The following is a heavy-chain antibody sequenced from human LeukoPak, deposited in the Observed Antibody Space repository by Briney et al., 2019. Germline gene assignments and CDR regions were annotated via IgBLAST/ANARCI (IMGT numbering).Heavy chain of an antibody. CDR3: AREKMEVGYYGLDV. Sequence: ASVKVSCKASGGTFDNSAINWVRQAPGQGLEWMGRIIPILNIPNYAQKLQGRVTIAADKSTSTAYMELSSLRSDDTAVYYCAREKMEVGYYGLDVWGQGTAVTVSS. CDR1: GGTFDNSA. V-gene: IGHV1-69*04. D-gene: IGHD1-1*01. J-gene: IGHJ6*02. CDR2: IIPILNIP.